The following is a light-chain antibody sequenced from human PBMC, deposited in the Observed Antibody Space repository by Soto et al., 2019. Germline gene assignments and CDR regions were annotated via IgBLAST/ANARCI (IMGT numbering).Light chain of an antibody. Sequence: EIVMTHSPATLSVSPGERATLSCRASQSVSSNLAWYQQKPGQAPRLLIYGASTRATGIPARFSGSGSGTEFTLTISSLQSEDFAVYYCQHRMNWPLTFGQGTRLENK. J-gene: IGKJ5*01. CDR3: QHRMNWPLT. CDR1: QSVSSN. CDR2: GAS. V-gene: IGKV3-15*01.